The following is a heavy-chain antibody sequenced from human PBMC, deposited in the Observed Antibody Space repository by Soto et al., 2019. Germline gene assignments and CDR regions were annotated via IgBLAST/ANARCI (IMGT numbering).Heavy chain of an antibody. CDR1: GGTFSSYR. Sequence: SVKGSCQASGGTFSSYRINLVRQAPGQGLEWVGGIVPIYRTADYAQKFQGRVTITADESARTSYMELRSLKSQDTAVYYCVRDSGAKLSSSWGQGTLVTVSS. V-gene: IGHV1-69*01. J-gene: IGHJ4*02. CDR3: VRDSGAKLSSS. CDR2: IVPIYRTA. D-gene: IGHD6-13*01.